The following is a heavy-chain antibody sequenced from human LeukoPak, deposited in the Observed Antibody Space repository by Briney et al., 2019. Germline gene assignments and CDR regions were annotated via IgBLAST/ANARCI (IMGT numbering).Heavy chain of an antibody. J-gene: IGHJ6*03. CDR2: IYYSGST. D-gene: IGHD3-9*01. Sequence: SETLSLTCTVSGGSISSSSYHWGWIRQPPGKGLEWIGSIYYSGSTYYNPSLKSRVTISVDTSKNQFSLKLSSVTAADTAVYYCAREVRSGGYFDWLSRLYYYYYMDVWGKGTTVTISS. V-gene: IGHV4-39*07. CDR3: AREVRSGGYFDWLSRLYYYYYMDV. CDR1: GGSISSSSYH.